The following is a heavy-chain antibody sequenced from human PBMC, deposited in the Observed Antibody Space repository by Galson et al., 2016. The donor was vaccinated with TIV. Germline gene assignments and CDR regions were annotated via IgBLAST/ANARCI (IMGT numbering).Heavy chain of an antibody. V-gene: IGHV3-53*05. Sequence: SLRLSCAASGFTVSGNYVNWVRQAPGQGLEWVSVIYAYGSTSYSDAVKGRFTISRETSSNTVYLQMNSLRPEDTAVYYCAREAPAGHETGLYGMDAWGLGTLVTVSS. CDR1: GFTVSGNY. CDR2: IYAYGST. J-gene: IGHJ5*02. D-gene: IGHD4-17*01. CDR3: AREAPAGHETGLYGMDA.